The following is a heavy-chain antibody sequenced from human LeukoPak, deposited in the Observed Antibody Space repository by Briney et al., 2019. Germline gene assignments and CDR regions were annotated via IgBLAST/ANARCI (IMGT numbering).Heavy chain of an antibody. CDR3: ARHAAVEGSSGWSPLWWFDP. CDR2: MHHSGST. CDR1: GGSIRSYY. Sequence: SETLSLTCTVSGGSIRSYYWSWIRQPPGKGLKWIGYMHHSGSTKHNPYLKSRVTISVDTSKSQFSLKLSSVTAADTAVYYCARHAAVEGSSGWSPLWWFDPWGQGTLVTVSS. J-gene: IGHJ5*02. V-gene: IGHV4-59*08. D-gene: IGHD6-19*01.